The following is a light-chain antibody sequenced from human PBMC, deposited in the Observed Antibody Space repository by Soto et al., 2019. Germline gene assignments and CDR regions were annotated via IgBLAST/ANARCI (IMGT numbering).Light chain of an antibody. Sequence: EIVLTQSPATLSLSPGERATLSCRASQSFSNYLAWYQQQPGQAPRLLIYDASNRATGIPARFSGSGSGTDFTLTIRSLEPEDFAVYYCQQRDNRTFGQGTKVEMK. J-gene: IGKJ1*01. CDR2: DAS. CDR3: QQRDNRT. V-gene: IGKV3-11*01. CDR1: QSFSNY.